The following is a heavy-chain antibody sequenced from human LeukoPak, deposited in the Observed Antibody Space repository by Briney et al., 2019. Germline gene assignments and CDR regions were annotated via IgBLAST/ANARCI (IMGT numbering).Heavy chain of an antibody. CDR2: IKGDGTAP. D-gene: IGHD1-14*01. CDR3: VRNFATGD. CDR1: GFTFSSHL. V-gene: IGHV3-74*01. J-gene: IGHJ4*02. Sequence: GGSLRLSCAASGFTFSSHLMHWVRQAQGTGLVWVSSIKGDGTAPNYADSVKGRFTISRDNAKSTLYLQMSSLRGEDTAVYHCVRNFATGDWGQGTLVTVSS.